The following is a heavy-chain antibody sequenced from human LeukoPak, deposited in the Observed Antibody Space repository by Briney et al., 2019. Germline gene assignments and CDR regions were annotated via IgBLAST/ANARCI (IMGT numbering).Heavy chain of an antibody. CDR3: TTDRFTVTTAFDY. CDR1: GXTFSNAW. V-gene: IGHV3-15*01. D-gene: IGHD4-17*01. CDR2: IKSKTDGGTT. Sequence: GGSLRLSCAASGXTFSNAWMSWVRQAPGKGLEWVGRIKSKTDGGTTDYAAPVKGRFTISRDDSKNTLYLQMNSLKTEDTAVYYCTTDRFTVTTAFDYWGQGTLVTVSS. J-gene: IGHJ4*02.